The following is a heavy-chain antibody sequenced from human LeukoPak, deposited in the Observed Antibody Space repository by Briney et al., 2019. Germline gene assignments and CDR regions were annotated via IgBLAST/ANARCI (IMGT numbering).Heavy chain of an antibody. CDR2: VDPGSGGT. CDR3: TRGSMLRGVSDFDY. V-gene: IGHV1-2*02. CDR1: GFIFSDYY. D-gene: IGHD3-10*01. J-gene: IGHJ4*02. Sequence: ASVKVSCKASGFIFSDYYLNWVRQAPGQGLEWMGWVDPGSGGTDFAQKFQGRVTMTRDTSISTAYMEVNRLTSDDTAVYYCTRGSMLRGVSDFDYWGQGTLVTVPS.